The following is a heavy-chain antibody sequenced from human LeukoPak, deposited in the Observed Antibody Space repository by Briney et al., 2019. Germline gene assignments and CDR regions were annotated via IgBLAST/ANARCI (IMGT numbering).Heavy chain of an antibody. CDR1: GFTFSSYG. Sequence: EGSLRLSCAASGFTFSSYGMHWVRQAPGKGLEWVAVISYDGSDKYYADSVKGRFTISRDNSKNTLYLQMNSLRVEDTAVYYCKEVDYWGQGTLVTVSS. CDR3: KEVDY. V-gene: IGHV3-30*03. J-gene: IGHJ4*02. CDR2: ISYDGSDK.